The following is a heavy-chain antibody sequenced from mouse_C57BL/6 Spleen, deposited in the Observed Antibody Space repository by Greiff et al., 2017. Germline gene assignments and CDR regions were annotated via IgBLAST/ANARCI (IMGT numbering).Heavy chain of an antibody. V-gene: IGHV1-55*01. CDR3: ARDCYGSLDD. CDR2: IYPGSGST. CDR1: GYTFTSYW. J-gene: IGHJ2*01. D-gene: IGHD1-1*01. Sequence: QVQLQQSGAELVKPGASVKLSCKASGYTFTSYWITWVKQRPGQGLEWIGDIYPGSGSTNYNEKFKSKVTLTVDTSSSTAYMQLSSLTSEDSAVYYCARDCYGSLDDWGKGTTLTVSS.